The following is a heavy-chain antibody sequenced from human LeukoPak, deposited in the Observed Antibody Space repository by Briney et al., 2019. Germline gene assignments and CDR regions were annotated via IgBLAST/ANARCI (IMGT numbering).Heavy chain of an antibody. Sequence: GGSLRLSCAASGFTFSSYAVSWVRQAPGKGLEWVSAISGSGGSTYYADSVKGRFTISRDDSKNTAYLQMNSLKTEDTAVYYCTRRVGTSPDDMDVWGQGTTVTVSS. CDR2: ISGSGGST. J-gene: IGHJ6*02. CDR1: GFTFSSYA. CDR3: TRRVGTSPDDMDV. V-gene: IGHV3-23*01. D-gene: IGHD1-1*01.